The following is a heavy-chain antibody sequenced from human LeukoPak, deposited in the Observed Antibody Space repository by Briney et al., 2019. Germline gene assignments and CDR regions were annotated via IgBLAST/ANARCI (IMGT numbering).Heavy chain of an antibody. CDR1: GFTFSSYA. V-gene: IGHV3-23*01. D-gene: IGHD2-2*01. CDR3: ARRYCSSTSCVFDY. J-gene: IGHJ4*02. CDR2: ISGSGGST. Sequence: SGGSLRLSCAASGFTFSSYAMSWVRQAPGKGLEWVSAISGSGGSTYHADSVKGRFTISRDNSKNTLYLQMNSLRAEDTAVYYCARRYCSSTSCVFDYWGQGTLVTVSS.